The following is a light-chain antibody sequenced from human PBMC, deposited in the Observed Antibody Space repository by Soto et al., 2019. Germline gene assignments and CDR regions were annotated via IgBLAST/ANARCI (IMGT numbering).Light chain of an antibody. J-gene: IGKJ1*01. CDR3: QQYGSTSRT. Sequence: DIVLTQSPGTLSSSPGEGATLSCRASQSVSTKLFAWYQQKPGQAPRLLIYAASTMATGIPDRFSGSGSGTDFSLTISSLQPEDFAAYYCQQYGSTSRTFGQGTKVEIK. CDR1: QSVSTKL. CDR2: AAS. V-gene: IGKV3-20*01.